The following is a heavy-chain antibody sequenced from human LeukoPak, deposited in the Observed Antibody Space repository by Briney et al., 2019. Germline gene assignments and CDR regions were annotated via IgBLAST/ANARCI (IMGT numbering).Heavy chain of an antibody. CDR1: GFTFSSYA. J-gene: IGHJ4*02. V-gene: IGHV3-23*01. CDR2: ISGSGGST. CDR3: AKSYRTSNPRVDY. Sequence: GGSLRLSCAASGFTFSSYAMSWVRQAPGKGREWVLDISGSGGSTYYADPVKGRFTISRDNSKNTLYLQMNSLRAKDTAVYYCAKSYRTSNPRVDYWGQGTLVTVSS. D-gene: IGHD3-16*02.